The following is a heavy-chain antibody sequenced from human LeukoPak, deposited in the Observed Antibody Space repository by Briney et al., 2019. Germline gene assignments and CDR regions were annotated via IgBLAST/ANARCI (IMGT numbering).Heavy chain of an antibody. CDR3: AKLTRGYYYYMDV. Sequence: GSLRLSCAASGLTFSSFWMSWVPQTPGKGLGWVANLNQDGSEKHYVDSAKGRFTISRDNAKNSLYLQMNSLRGEDTAVYYCAKLTRGYYYYMDVWGKGTTVTVSS. J-gene: IGHJ6*03. D-gene: IGHD1-14*01. CDR1: GLTFSSFW. CDR2: LNQDGSEK. V-gene: IGHV3-7*01.